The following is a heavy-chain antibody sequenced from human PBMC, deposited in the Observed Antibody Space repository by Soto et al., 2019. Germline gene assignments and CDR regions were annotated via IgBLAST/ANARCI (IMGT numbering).Heavy chain of an antibody. D-gene: IGHD2-15*01. J-gene: IGHJ4*02. Sequence: EVQLVESGGGLVKPGGSLRLSCAASGFPFSKAWMSWVRQVPGKGLEWVGRIKSKADGGTTDYAAPVTGRFTISSADSSNTLYLQMHSLKTEDTAVYYCTKVLGYCSGGNCFTFDYWGQGAVVTVSS. CDR2: IKSKADGGTT. V-gene: IGHV3-15*01. CDR1: GFPFSKAW. CDR3: TKVLGYCSGGNCFTFDY.